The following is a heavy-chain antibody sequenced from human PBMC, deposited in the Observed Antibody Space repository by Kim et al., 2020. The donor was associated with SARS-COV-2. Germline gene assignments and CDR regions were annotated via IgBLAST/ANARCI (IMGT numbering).Heavy chain of an antibody. D-gene: IGHD6-19*01. CDR3: AKDSSVGIAVAEPFDY. V-gene: IGHV3-30*02. Sequence: SVKGRLAIPREHSKNPLYLQMNSLRAEDTAVYYCAKDSSVGIAVAEPFDYWGQGTLLTVSS. J-gene: IGHJ4*02.